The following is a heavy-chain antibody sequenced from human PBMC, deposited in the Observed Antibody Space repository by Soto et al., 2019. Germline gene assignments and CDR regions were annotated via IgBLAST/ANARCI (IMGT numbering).Heavy chain of an antibody. CDR3: ARVPRNYDFWSGYYGNWFDP. CDR2: IYYSGST. Sequence: TLSLTCTVSGGSISSGGYYCICIGQGPGKGLEWIGYIYYSGSTYYNPSLKSRVTISVDTSKNQFSLKLSSVTAADTAVYYCARVPRNYDFWSGYYGNWFDPWGQGTLVTVS. V-gene: IGHV4-31*03. CDR1: GGSISSGGYY. J-gene: IGHJ5*02. D-gene: IGHD3-3*01.